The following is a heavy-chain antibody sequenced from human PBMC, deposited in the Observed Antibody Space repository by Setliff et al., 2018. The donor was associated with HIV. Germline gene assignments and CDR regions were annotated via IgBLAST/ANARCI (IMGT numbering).Heavy chain of an antibody. CDR1: RGTFGSYT. CDR3: AREPYNGYPFFDL. D-gene: IGHD5-12*01. CDR2: VIPIFGTA. Sequence: SVTVSCKASRGTFGSYTITWLRQAPGQGPEWMGGVIPIFGTANYAQKFQGRVTITADTSTSTAYMEMTSLRSDDTAVYYCAREPYNGYPFFDLWGQGTLVTVSS. J-gene: IGHJ4*02. V-gene: IGHV1-69*06.